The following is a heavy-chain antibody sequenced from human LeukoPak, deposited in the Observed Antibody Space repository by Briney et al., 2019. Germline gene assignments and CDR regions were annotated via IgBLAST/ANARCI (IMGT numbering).Heavy chain of an antibody. D-gene: IGHD3-22*01. V-gene: IGHV3-20*04. CDR2: INWNGGMT. J-gene: IGHJ4*02. CDR3: ARDSMIVVATPSVNDY. CDR1: GFTFDDYG. Sequence: PGGSLRLSCAASGFTFDDYGMSWVRQGPGKGLEWVSGINWNGGMTAYADSVKGRFTISRDNAKNSLYLQMNSLRAEDTAVYYCARDSMIVVATPSVNDYWGQGTLVTVSS.